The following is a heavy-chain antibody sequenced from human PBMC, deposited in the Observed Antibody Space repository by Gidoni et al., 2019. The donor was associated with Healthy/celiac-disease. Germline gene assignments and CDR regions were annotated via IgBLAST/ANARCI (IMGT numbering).Heavy chain of an antibody. D-gene: IGHD6-13*01. CDR3: ARDLPGIAAVETLDY. V-gene: IGHV1-18*04. CDR2: ISDYNGNT. J-gene: IGHJ4*02. CDR1: GFTFTSYG. Sequence: QVQLVQSGAEVKKPGASVNVSCNASGFTFTSYGISCVRQAPGQGLEWMGWISDYNGNTNYAQKLQGRVTMTTDTSTSTAYMELRSLRSDDTAVYYCARDLPGIAAVETLDYWGQGTLVTVSS.